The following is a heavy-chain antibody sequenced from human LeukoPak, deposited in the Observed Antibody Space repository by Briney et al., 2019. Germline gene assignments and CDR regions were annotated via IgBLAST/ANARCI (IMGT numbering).Heavy chain of an antibody. CDR3: ATYSGYDYYYYYGMDV. CDR2: NNHSGST. J-gene: IGHJ6*02. V-gene: IGHV4-34*01. Sequence: SETLSLTCAVYGGSFSGYYWSWIRQPPGKGLEWIGENNHSGSTNYNPSLKSRVTISVDTSKNQVSLKLSSVTAADTAVYYCATYSGYDYYYYYGMDVWGQGTTVTVSS. D-gene: IGHD5-12*01. CDR1: GGSFSGYY.